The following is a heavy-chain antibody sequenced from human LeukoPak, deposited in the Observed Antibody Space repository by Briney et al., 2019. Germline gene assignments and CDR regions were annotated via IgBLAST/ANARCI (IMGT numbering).Heavy chain of an antibody. CDR2: IKQDGSEE. CDR3: ARDEVTY. V-gene: IGHV3-7*01. J-gene: IGHJ4*02. CDR1: GFIFSSHW. Sequence: GGCLSLSCAASGFIFSSHWMSWVRQTPGKGLEWVAHIKQDGSEEYYVDSVTGRFTISRDNAKNSLYLQMNRLRADDTAVYYCARDEVTYWGQGTLVTVSS.